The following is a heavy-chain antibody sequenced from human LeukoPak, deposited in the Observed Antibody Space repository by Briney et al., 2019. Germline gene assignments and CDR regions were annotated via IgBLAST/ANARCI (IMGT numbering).Heavy chain of an antibody. CDR3: ARVWVIHGTARAEKYFDS. Sequence: ASVKVSCKASGYIFTSYYIHWVRQAPGQGPDYIGVINPSRGSTSYAQKFQGRVTLTRDTSISTAYMELSSLRSEDTAVYYCARVWVIHGTARAEKYFDSWGQGTLVTVSS. J-gene: IGHJ4*02. V-gene: IGHV1-46*01. CDR1: GYIFTSYY. D-gene: IGHD1-7*01. CDR2: INPSRGST.